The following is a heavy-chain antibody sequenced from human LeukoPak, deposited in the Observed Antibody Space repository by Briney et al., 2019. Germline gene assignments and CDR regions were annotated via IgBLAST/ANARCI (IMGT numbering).Heavy chain of an antibody. Sequence: ASVKVSCKASGYTFTSYYMHWVRQAPGQGLEWMGIINPSGGSTSYAQKFQGRVSMTRDTSTSTVYMELSSLRSEDTAVYYCARDGGTMHPDYYYYMDVWGKGTTVTIPS. J-gene: IGHJ6*03. CDR1: GYTFTSYY. D-gene: IGHD3-10*01. CDR3: ARDGGTMHPDYYYYMDV. CDR2: INPSGGST. V-gene: IGHV1-46*01.